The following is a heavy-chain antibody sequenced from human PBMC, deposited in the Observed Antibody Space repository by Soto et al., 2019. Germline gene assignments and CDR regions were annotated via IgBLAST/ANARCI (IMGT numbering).Heavy chain of an antibody. J-gene: IGHJ4*02. Sequence: GGSLRLSCAASGFGFRNYAMTLVRQSPGKGLEWVSGLSGSGTMRYYADSVRGRFIISRDNAKNTLFLQMDDLRVEDSAVYYCAKEAEENENVPIPGDNWGQGNQVTVYS. CDR1: GFGFRNYA. CDR3: AKEAEENENVPIPGDN. V-gene: IGHV3-23*01. D-gene: IGHD1-1*01. CDR2: LSGSGTMR.